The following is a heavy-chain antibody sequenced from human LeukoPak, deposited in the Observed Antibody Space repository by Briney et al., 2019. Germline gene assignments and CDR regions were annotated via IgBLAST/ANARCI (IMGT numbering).Heavy chain of an antibody. CDR2: ISYDGSNK. Sequence: GRSLRLSCAASGFTFSSYGMHWVRQAPGKGLEWVAVISYDGSNKYYADYVKGRFTISRDNSKNTLYLQMNSLRAEDSAVYYCAKDPSYYYGSGDPFDYWGQGTLVTVSS. V-gene: IGHV3-30*18. CDR1: GFTFSSYG. CDR3: AKDPSYYYGSGDPFDY. J-gene: IGHJ4*02. D-gene: IGHD3-10*01.